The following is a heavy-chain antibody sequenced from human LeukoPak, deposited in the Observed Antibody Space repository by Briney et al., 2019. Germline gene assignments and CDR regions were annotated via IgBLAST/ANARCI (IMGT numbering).Heavy chain of an antibody. Sequence: ASVKVSCKASGYTFTSYGISWVRQAPGQGLEWLGIINPGGGSTTYAEKFHGKVTITSDTSTSTVYMDLTSLRSEDTAVYFCARSDTAGPGRNPFDYWGQGTLVTVSS. V-gene: IGHV1-46*01. CDR2: INPGGGST. J-gene: IGHJ4*02. D-gene: IGHD5-18*01. CDR3: ARSDTAGPGRNPFDY. CDR1: GYTFTSYG.